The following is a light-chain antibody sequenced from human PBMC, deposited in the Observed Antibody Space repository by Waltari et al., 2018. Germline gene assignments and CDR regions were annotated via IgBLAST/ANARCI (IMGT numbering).Light chain of an antibody. CDR1: QTVDNY. CDR3: QQRRRWPLT. J-gene: IGKJ4*01. V-gene: IGKV3-11*01. Sequence: EIVLTQSPATLSLSPGARATLSCRASQTVDNYLAWYQQSPGQAPRLLIYDTSNRATGIPDRFSGSGSETDFTLTISSLEPEDFAVYYWQQRRRWPLTFGGGSKVEI. CDR2: DTS.